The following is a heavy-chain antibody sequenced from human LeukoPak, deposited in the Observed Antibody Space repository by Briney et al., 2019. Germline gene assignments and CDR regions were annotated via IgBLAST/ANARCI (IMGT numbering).Heavy chain of an antibody. CDR2: ISAYNGNT. CDR1: GYTFTSYG. Sequence: ASVKVSCKASGYTFTSYGISWVRQSPGQGLEWVGWISAYNGNTNYAQKLQGRVTMTTDTSTSTAYMELRSLRSDDTAVYYCARDVPYYYGSGSYFYGMDVWGQGTTVTVS. D-gene: IGHD3-10*01. CDR3: ARDVPYYYGSGSYFYGMDV. J-gene: IGHJ6*02. V-gene: IGHV1-18*01.